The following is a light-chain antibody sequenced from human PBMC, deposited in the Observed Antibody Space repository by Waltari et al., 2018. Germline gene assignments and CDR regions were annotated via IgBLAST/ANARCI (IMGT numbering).Light chain of an antibody. V-gene: IGKV3-15*01. CDR3: QQYNNWPPLSMYT. CDR1: QSVSSN. CDR2: GAS. Sequence: EIVMTQSPATLSVSPGERATLSCRASQSVSSNLAWYQQKPGQAPRLLIYGASTRATGIPARFSGSGSGTEFTLTISSLQSEDFAVYYCQQYNNWPPLSMYTFGQGTKLGIK. J-gene: IGKJ2*01.